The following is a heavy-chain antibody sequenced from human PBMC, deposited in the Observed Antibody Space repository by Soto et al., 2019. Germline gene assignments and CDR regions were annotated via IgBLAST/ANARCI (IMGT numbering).Heavy chain of an antibody. CDR1: GFTFSSYA. J-gene: IGHJ6*03. CDR3: AKDGTGYSSSSVYYYYYMDV. D-gene: IGHD6-6*01. CDR2: ISGSGGST. Sequence: GGSLRLSCAASGFTFSSYAMSWVRQAPGKGLEWVSAISGSGGSTYYADSVKGRFTISRDNSKNTLYLQMNSLRAEDTAVYYCAKDGTGYSSSSVYYYYYMDVWGKGTTVTVSS. V-gene: IGHV3-23*01.